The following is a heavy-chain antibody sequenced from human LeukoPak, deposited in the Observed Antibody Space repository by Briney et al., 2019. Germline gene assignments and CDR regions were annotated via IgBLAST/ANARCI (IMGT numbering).Heavy chain of an antibody. CDR1: GFTFSSYS. CDR2: ISSSSSYI. V-gene: IGHV3-21*04. Sequence: GGSLRLSCAASGFTFSSYSMNWVRQAPGKGLEWVSSISSSSSYIYYADSVKGRFTISRDYSKNTLYLQMNSLRAEDTAIYYCAKVVPAAYIDYWGQGTVVTVSS. CDR3: AKVVPAAYIDY. D-gene: IGHD2-2*01. J-gene: IGHJ4*02.